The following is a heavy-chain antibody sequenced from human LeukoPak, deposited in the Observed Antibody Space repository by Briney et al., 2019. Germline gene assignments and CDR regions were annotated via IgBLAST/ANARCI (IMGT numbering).Heavy chain of an antibody. CDR3: AKDDMVIVVAGHVDH. J-gene: IGHJ4*02. Sequence: PGGSLRLSCAASGFTFSSYWMSWVRQAPGKGLEWVANIKQDGSEKYYVDSVKGRFTISRDNAKNSLYLQMNSLRAEDTAVYYCAKDDMVIVVAGHVDHWGQGTLVTVSS. D-gene: IGHD6-19*01. CDR2: IKQDGSEK. CDR1: GFTFSSYW. V-gene: IGHV3-7*03.